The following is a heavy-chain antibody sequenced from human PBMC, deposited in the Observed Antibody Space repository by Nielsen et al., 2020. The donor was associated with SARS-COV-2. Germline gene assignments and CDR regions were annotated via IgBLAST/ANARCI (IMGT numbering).Heavy chain of an antibody. CDR3: ARVVQYDILTGNYANWFDP. V-gene: IGHV4-59*06. CDR2: ISHSGST. D-gene: IGHD3-9*01. J-gene: IGHJ5*02. CDR1: GASISSYY. Sequence: SETLSLTCAVSGASISSYYWSWIRQHPGKGLEWIGYISHSGSTFYNPSLKSRLSISIDTSDNQFSLNLRSVTAADTALYYCARVVQYDILTGNYANWFDPWGQGTLVSVSS.